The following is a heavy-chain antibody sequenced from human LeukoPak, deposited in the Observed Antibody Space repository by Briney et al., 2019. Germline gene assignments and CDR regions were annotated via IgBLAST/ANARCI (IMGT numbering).Heavy chain of an antibody. Sequence: RASVKVSCKASGYTFTDYYIHWVRQAPGQGLEWMGWINPNSGGTNYAQKFQGRVAMTRDTSISTAYMELSRLRSDDTAVYFCASGFMGYDRSGYYDDAFDIWGQGTMVTVSS. CDR2: INPNSGGT. V-gene: IGHV1-2*02. CDR1: GYTFTDYY. D-gene: IGHD3-22*01. CDR3: ASGFMGYDRSGYYDDAFDI. J-gene: IGHJ3*02.